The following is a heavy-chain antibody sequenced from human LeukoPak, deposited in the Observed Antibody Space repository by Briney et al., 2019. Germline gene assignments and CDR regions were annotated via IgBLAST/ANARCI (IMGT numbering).Heavy chain of an antibody. J-gene: IGHJ6*02. CDR1: VFTFDDYA. CDR3: ARRYGSGSSCYYYYYGMDV. Sequence: PGRSLRLSCAASVFTFDDYAMHWVTQAPGKGLEEGTGLSWNSGSIGYADSVKGRFTISRDNAKNSLYLQMNSLRAEDTALYYCARRYGSGSSCYYYYYGMDVWGQGTTVTVSS. D-gene: IGHD3-10*01. CDR2: LSWNSGSI. V-gene: IGHV3-9*01.